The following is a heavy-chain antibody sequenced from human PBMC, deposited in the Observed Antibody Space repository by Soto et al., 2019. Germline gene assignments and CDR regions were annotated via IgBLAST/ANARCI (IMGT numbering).Heavy chain of an antibody. CDR2: INENGRT. CDR1: GGSVNNYY. CDR3: ARYRGRVSALDI. V-gene: IGHV4-59*02. J-gene: IGHJ3*02. D-gene: IGHD3-16*02. Sequence: QMQLLESGPGLVKPSETLSLTCTVSGGSVNNYYWTWIRQVPGKGLEWIGYINENGRTNYNPSLEGRLTISIDTSGNQFSLRLSSVTAADTAIYYCARYRGRVSALDIWGQGTKVTVSS.